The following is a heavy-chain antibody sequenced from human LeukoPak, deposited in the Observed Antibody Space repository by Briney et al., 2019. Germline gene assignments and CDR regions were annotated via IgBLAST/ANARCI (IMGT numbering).Heavy chain of an antibody. Sequence: SETLSLTCTVSGGSISGYYWSWIRQPTGKGREWIGYIYYTGSTNYNPSLKSRVTISVDTSKNQFSLNLSSVTAADTAVYFCARWAYRSSWPNAFDIWGQGTMVTVSS. CDR1: GGSISGYY. V-gene: IGHV4-59*01. CDR3: ARWAYRSSWPNAFDI. D-gene: IGHD6-13*01. CDR2: IYYTGST. J-gene: IGHJ3*02.